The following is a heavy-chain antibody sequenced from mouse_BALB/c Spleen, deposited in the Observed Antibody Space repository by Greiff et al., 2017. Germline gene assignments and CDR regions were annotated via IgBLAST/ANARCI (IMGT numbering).Heavy chain of an antibody. CDR2: ISSGGSYT. CDR1: GFTFSSYG. D-gene: IGHD2-1*01. V-gene: IGHV5-6*01. J-gene: IGHJ2*01. CDR3: ARHEDYGNFHFDY. Sequence: EVQGVESGGDLVKPGGSLKLSCAASGFTFSSYGMSWVRQTPDKRLEWVATISSGGSYTYYPDSVKGRFTISRDNAKNTLYLQMSSLKSEDTAMYYCARHEDYGNFHFDYWGQGTTLTVSS.